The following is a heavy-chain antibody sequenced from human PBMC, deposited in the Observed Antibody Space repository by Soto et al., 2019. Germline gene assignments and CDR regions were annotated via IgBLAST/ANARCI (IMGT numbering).Heavy chain of an antibody. D-gene: IGHD3-22*01. CDR3: ARGGMWLSDSHYYYYYGMDV. CDR2: IYPGDSDT. V-gene: IGHV5-51*03. J-gene: IGHJ6*02. CDR1: GYSFTSYW. Sequence: GESLKISCKGSGYSFTSYWIGWVRQMPGKGLGWMGIIYPGDSDTRYSPSFQGQVTISADKSISTAYLQWSSLKASDTAMYYCARGGMWLSDSHYYYYYGMDVWGQGTTVTVSS.